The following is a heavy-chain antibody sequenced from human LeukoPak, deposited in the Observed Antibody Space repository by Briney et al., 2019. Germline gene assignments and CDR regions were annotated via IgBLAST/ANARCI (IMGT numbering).Heavy chain of an antibody. D-gene: IGHD3-10*01. CDR3: ARGSMVRGVKPPDY. CDR1: GFTFSSYA. Sequence: GGSLRLSCAASGFTFSSYAMSWVRQAPGKGLEWVSSISSSSSYIYYADSVKGRFTISRDNAKNSLYLQMNSLRAEDTAVYYCARGSMVRGVKPPDYWGQGTLVTVSS. CDR2: ISSSSSYI. V-gene: IGHV3-21*01. J-gene: IGHJ4*02.